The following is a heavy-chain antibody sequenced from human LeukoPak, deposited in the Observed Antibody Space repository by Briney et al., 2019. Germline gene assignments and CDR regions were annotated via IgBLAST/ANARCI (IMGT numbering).Heavy chain of an antibody. J-gene: IGHJ4*02. CDR3: ARGGDSSSWHRPLVDY. CDR2: MNPNSGNT. V-gene: IGHV1-8*02. D-gene: IGHD6-13*01. Sequence: ASVKVSCKASGYTFTSYDINWVRQATGQGLEWMGWMNPNSGNTGYAQKFQGRVTMTRNTSISTAYMELSSLRSDDTAVYYCARGGDSSSWHRPLVDYWGQGTLVTVSS. CDR1: GYTFTSYD.